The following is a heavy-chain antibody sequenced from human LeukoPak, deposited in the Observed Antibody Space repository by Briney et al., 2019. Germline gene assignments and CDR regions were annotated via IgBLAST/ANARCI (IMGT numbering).Heavy chain of an antibody. D-gene: IGHD3-10*01. CDR1: GYTFTSYG. CDR3: ASADYGSGNHYFDY. CDR2: ISAYNGNT. J-gene: IGHJ4*02. V-gene: IGHV1-18*01. Sequence: GASVKVSCKASGYTFTSYGISWVRQAPGQGLEWMGWISAYNGNTNYAQKLQGRVTMTTDTSTSTAYMELRSLRSDDTAVYYCASADYGSGNHYFDYWGQGTLVTVSS.